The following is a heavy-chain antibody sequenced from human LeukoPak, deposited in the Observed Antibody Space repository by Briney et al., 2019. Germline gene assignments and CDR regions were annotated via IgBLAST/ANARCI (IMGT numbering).Heavy chain of an antibody. CDR2: IYTSGST. CDR1: GGSISSYY. J-gene: IGHJ6*03. CDR3: GKPWGGDMDV. V-gene: IGHV4-4*07. D-gene: IGHD3-16*01. Sequence: SETLSLTCTVSGGSISSYYWSWIRQPAGKGLEWIGRIYTSGSTNYNPSLKSRVTISVDTSKNQFSLKLSPVTAAGTAVYFWGKPWGGDMDVWGKGTTVTVSS.